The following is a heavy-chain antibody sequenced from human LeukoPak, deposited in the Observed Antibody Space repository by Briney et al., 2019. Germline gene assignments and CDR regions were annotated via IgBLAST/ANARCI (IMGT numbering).Heavy chain of an antibody. CDR1: GYTFTAYY. V-gene: IGHV1-2*02. J-gene: IGHJ3*02. CDR2: INPNSVGT. CDR3: ARDMIFSGYYPPDAFDI. Sequence: SVRVSCKAPGYTFTAYYMHCVRQAPGHEREWRGGINPNSVGTNYAQTFQGRVIMTRDTSISTDYMELSRLRSDDTAVYYCARDMIFSGYYPPDAFDIWGKGTMVTVPS. D-gene: IGHD3-22*01.